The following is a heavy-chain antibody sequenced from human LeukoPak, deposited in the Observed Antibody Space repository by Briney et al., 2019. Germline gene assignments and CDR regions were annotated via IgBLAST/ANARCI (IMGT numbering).Heavy chain of an antibody. D-gene: IGHD2-15*01. CDR1: GGSISSYY. CDR2: MHYSGST. V-gene: IGHV4-59*01. Sequence: SETLSLTCSVSGGSISSYYWSWIRQPPGKGLEWIGYMHYSGSTNYNPSLKSRVTMSVDTSKNQFSLKLSSVTAADTAVYYCARADCSGGSCYAFDIWGQGTMVTVSS. CDR3: ARADCSGGSCYAFDI. J-gene: IGHJ3*02.